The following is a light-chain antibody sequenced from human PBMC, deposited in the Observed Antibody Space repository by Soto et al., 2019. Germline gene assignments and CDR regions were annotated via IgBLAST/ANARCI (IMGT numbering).Light chain of an antibody. CDR2: AAS. Sequence: DIQMTQSPSSLSASVGDRVTITCRASQSISSYLNWYQQKPGKAPKLQIYAASSLQSGVPSRFSGSGSGTDFTLAISSLQPEDFATYYCLQDHDDSWTFGQGTKVDIK. J-gene: IGKJ1*01. CDR1: QSISSY. V-gene: IGKV1-39*01. CDR3: LQDHDDSWT.